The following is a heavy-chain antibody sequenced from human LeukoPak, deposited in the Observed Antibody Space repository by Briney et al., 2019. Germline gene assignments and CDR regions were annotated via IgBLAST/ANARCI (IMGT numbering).Heavy chain of an antibody. J-gene: IGHJ4*02. CDR2: IYPGDYNT. D-gene: IGHD6-13*01. Sequence: GESLKISCKGSGYSFTSYYIGWVRQMPGKGLEWMGIIYPGDYNTKYSPSFQGQVTISADKSINTAYLQWSSLKASDTAMYYCAGGYSSSWYPNFDYWGQGTLVTVSS. V-gene: IGHV5-51*01. CDR1: GYSFTSYY. CDR3: AGGYSSSWYPNFDY.